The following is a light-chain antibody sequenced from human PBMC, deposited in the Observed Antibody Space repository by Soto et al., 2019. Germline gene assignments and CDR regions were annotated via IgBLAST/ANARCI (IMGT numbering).Light chain of an antibody. CDR2: AAS. J-gene: IGKJ5*01. CDR1: QSISSY. CDR3: QQANSFPIT. V-gene: IGKV1-39*01. Sequence: DIQMTQSPSSLSASVGDRVSITCRASQSISSYLNWYQQKPGKAPKLLLYAASSLQSGVPSRFSGSGSGTDFTLTISSLQPEDFATYFCQQANSFPITFGQGTRLEIK.